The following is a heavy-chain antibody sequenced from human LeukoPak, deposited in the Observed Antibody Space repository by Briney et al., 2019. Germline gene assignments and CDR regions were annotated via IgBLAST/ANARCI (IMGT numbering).Heavy chain of an antibody. J-gene: IGHJ4*02. CDR2: ISKSGST. CDR3: ARRPRSMAYYFDY. CDR1: GGSISNYF. Sequence: ASETLSLTCTVSGGSISNYFWAWIRQPPGKGLEWIGYISKSGSTSYNTSFKSRLTISVDTSKDQFSLRLESVTAADTAVYYCARRPRSMAYYFDYWGQGILVTVSS. V-gene: IGHV4-59*08. D-gene: IGHD2/OR15-2a*01.